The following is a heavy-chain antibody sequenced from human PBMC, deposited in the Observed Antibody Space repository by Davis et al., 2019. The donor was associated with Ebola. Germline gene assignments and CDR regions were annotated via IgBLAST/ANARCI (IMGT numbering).Heavy chain of an antibody. CDR1: GYSFIGYH. D-gene: IGHD2-2*01. V-gene: IGHV1-2*02. CDR2: INPNNGDT. Sequence: ASVTVSCKASGYSFIGYHIHWMRQAPGQGLEYMGWINPNNGDTYYAPKFQGRVTLTRDTSISTAFMELSGLTSDDTADYYCARDLTGITCCSWGQGTLVTVSS. J-gene: IGHJ5*02. CDR3: ARDLTGITCCS.